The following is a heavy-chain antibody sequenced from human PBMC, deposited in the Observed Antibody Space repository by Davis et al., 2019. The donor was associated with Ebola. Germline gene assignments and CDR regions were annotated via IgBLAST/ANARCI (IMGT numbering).Heavy chain of an antibody. CDR3: AGLPIPLNYDLAV. V-gene: IGHV4-4*07. J-gene: IGHJ6*02. CDR2: IYSSGST. D-gene: IGHD2-2*01. Sequence: PSETLSLTCSVSGVSIRSHYWNWIRQPAGKGLEWIGRIYSSGSTIYNPSLRTRVHMSIDTSKNQSSLNLTTVTAADTAVYFCAGLPIPLNYDLAVWGQGTTVIVSS. CDR1: GVSIRSHY.